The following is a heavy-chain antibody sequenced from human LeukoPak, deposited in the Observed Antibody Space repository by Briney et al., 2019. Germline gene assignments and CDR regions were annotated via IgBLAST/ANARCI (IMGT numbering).Heavy chain of an antibody. CDR2: VSAGHQA. J-gene: IGHJ4*02. V-gene: IGHV3-13*01. D-gene: IGHD5-18*01. CDR3: VREARGYHYTYFDY. Sequence: PGGSLRLSCTASGFTLGGHDMHWVRHTTGDGVEWVAAVSAGHQAFYAGSVKVPFTVDREDGKNFLYIQMNSVRAGDTAVYYCVREARGYHYTYFDYWGQGSLVTVSS. CDR1: GFTLGGHD.